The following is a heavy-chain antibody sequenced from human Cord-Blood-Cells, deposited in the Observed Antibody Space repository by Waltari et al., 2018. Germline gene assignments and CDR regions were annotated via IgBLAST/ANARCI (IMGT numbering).Heavy chain of an antibody. CDR3: ASSSIVGATHAFDI. D-gene: IGHD1-26*01. J-gene: IGHJ3*02. CDR2: IYYSGST. Sequence: QLQLQESGPGLVKPSETLSLTCTVSGGSISSSSYYWGWIRQPPGKGLAWIGSIYYSGSTCYNPALKSRVTISVDTSKNQFSLKLSSVTAADTAVYYCASSSIVGATHAFDIWGQGTMVTVSS. CDR1: GGSISSSSYY. V-gene: IGHV4-39*07.